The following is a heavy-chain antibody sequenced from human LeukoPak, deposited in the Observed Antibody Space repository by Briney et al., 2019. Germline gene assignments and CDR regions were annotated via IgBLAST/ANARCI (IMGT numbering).Heavy chain of an antibody. D-gene: IGHD3-10*01. CDR2: ISGSAGTT. J-gene: IGHJ4*02. CDR3: AKNYYGSGSSSLDY. Sequence: GGSLRLSCAASGFTFSSYAMGWVRQAPGKGLEWVSAISGSAGTTYYADSVKGRFTISRDNSKNTLFLQMNSLRAEDTAAYYCAKNYYGSGSSSLDYWGQGTLVTVPS. V-gene: IGHV3-23*01. CDR1: GFTFSSYA.